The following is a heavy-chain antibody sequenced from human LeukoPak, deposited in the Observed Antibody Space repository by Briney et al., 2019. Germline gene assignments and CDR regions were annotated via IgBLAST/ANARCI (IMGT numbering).Heavy chain of an antibody. Sequence: PSETLSLTCAVYGGSFSSYHWSWIRQPPGKGLEWIGYIYYSGSTNYNPSLKSRVTISVDTSKNQFSLKLSSVTAADTAVYYCARGEWLVTNSFDYWGQGTLVTVSS. CDR1: GGSFSSYH. J-gene: IGHJ4*02. CDR3: ARGEWLVTNSFDY. CDR2: IYYSGST. D-gene: IGHD6-19*01. V-gene: IGHV4-59*01.